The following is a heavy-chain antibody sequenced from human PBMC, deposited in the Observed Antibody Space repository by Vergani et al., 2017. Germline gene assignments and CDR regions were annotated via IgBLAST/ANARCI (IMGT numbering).Heavy chain of an antibody. J-gene: IGHJ4*02. CDR1: GFTFSSYG. D-gene: IGHD5-18*01. V-gene: IGHV3-33*01. Sequence: VQLVESGGGVVQPGRSLRISCAASGFTFSSYGMHWVRPAPGKGLEWGAVIWYDGSNKYYADSVKGRFTIARDDSKNTLYLQMNSLRAEDTAVYYCARDADTAMVVYYFDYWGQGTLVTVSS. CDR3: ARDADTAMVVYYFDY. CDR2: IWYDGSNK.